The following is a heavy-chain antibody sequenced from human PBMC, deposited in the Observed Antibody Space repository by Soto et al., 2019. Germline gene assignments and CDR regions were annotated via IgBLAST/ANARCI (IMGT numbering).Heavy chain of an antibody. J-gene: IGHJ4*02. CDR1: GFTFSSYA. CDR3: AKVGGRDVRIAVAGKSIDY. V-gene: IGHV3-23*01. CDR2: ISGSGGST. Sequence: GGSLRLSCAASGFTFSSYAMSWVRQAPGKGLEWVSAISGSGGSTYNAGSVKGRFSISRDNSKNTLYLQMNSLRAEDTAVYYCAKVGGRDVRIAVAGKSIDYWGQGTLVTVSS. D-gene: IGHD6-19*01.